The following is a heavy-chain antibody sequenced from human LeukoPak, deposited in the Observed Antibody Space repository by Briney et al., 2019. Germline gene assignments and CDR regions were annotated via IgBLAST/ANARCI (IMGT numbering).Heavy chain of an antibody. CDR3: ARDSNHSSSWLFSWFDP. D-gene: IGHD6-13*01. V-gene: IGHV1-2*02. Sequence: ASVKVSCKASGYTFTGYYMHWVRQAPGQGLEWMGWMNPYSGGTNYAQKFQGRVTMTRDTSISTAYMELSRLRSDDTAVYYCARDSNHSSSWLFSWFDPWGQGTLVTVSS. CDR1: GYTFTGYY. J-gene: IGHJ5*02. CDR2: MNPYSGGT.